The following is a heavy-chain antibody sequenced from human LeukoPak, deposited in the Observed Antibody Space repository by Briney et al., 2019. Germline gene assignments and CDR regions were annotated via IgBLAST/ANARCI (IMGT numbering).Heavy chain of an antibody. Sequence: PGGSLRLSCAASGFTFISYAMSWVRRAPGKGLEWVSAIIGSGGSTYYADSVKGRFTISRDNSKNTLYLQMNSLRAEDTAVYYCAKESYYDSSGYVWGQGTLVTVSS. D-gene: IGHD3-22*01. CDR2: IIGSGGST. CDR1: GFTFISYA. CDR3: AKESYYDSSGYV. J-gene: IGHJ4*02. V-gene: IGHV3-23*01.